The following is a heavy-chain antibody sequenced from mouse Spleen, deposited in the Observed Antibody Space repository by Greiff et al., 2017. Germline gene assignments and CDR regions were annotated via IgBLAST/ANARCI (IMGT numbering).Heavy chain of an antibody. J-gene: IGHJ3*01. CDR3: ARHERGTGALFAY. Sequence: EVQRVESGGDLVKPGGSLKLSCAASGFTFSSYGMSWVRQTPDKRLEWVGTISSGGSDTYYPDSVKGRSTITGDNAKNTLYLQMSRLKAEDTAMYYCARHERGTGALFAYWGQGTLVTVSA. CDR2: ISSGGSDT. V-gene: IGHV5-6*01. D-gene: IGHD4-1*01. CDR1: GFTFSSYG.